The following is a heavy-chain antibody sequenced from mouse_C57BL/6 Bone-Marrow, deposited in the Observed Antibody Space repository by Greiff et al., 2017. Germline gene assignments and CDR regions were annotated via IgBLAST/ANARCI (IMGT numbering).Heavy chain of an antibody. J-gene: IGHJ1*03. CDR3: ARNYGSSYWYFDV. CDR2: IDPANGNT. Sequence: EVKLEESVAELVRPGASVKLSCTASGFNIKNTYMHWVKQRPEQGLEWIGRIDPANGNTKYAPKFQGKATITADTSSNTAYLQLSSLTSEDTAIYYCARNYGSSYWYFDVWGTGTTVTVSS. CDR1: GFNIKNTY. D-gene: IGHD1-1*01. V-gene: IGHV14-3*01.